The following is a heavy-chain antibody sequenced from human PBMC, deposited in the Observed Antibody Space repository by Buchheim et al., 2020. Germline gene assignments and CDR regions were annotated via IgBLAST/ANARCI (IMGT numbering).Heavy chain of an antibody. CDR3: ARENYYYDSSGYYYVPYYGMDV. J-gene: IGHJ6*02. D-gene: IGHD3-22*01. V-gene: IGHV3-30*04. CDR2: ISYDGSNK. Sequence: QVQLVESGGGVVQPGRSLRLSCAASGFTFSSYAMHWVRQAPGKGLERVAVISYDGSNKYYADSVKGRFTISRDNSKNTLYLQMNSLRAEDTAVYYCARENYYYDSSGYYYVPYYGMDVWGQGTT. CDR1: GFTFSSYA.